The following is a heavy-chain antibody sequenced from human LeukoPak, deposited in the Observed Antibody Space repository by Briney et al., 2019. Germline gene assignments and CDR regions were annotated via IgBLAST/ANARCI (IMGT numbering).Heavy chain of an antibody. CDR3: ARWRGLNYGMDV. CDR2: MSPSGGST. V-gene: IGHV1-46*01. Sequence: ASVKVSYKASGDTFSIYYMHWVRQAPGQGPEWVGIMSPSGGSTGYAQKFQGRVIMTRDTSTSTAYMELRSLRSEDTAVYYCARWRGLNYGMDVWGQGTTVTVSS. J-gene: IGHJ6*02. CDR1: GDTFSIYY. D-gene: IGHD3-10*01.